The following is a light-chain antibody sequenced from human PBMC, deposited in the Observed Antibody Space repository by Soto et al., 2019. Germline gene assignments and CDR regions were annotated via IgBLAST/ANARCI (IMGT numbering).Light chain of an antibody. V-gene: IGKV1-9*01. Sequence: IQLTQSPSSLSASVGDRVTITCRASQGISSYLAWYQQKPGKAPKLLIYAASTLRSGVPSRFSGSGSGTDFTLTISSLQPVDFATYYCQQLNSYPLTFGGGTKVEIK. CDR2: AAS. CDR3: QQLNSYPLT. CDR1: QGISSY. J-gene: IGKJ4*01.